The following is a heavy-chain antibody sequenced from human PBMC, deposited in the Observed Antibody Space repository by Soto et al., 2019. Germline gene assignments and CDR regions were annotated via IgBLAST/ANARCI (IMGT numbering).Heavy chain of an antibody. CDR1: GFTFTSYS. D-gene: IGHD3-10*01. CDR2: ISSRTSDI. CDR3: ARDTTYYYGSGRYDGSSYFDY. V-gene: IGHV3-21*01. Sequence: EVQLVEPGGGLVKPGGSLRLSCAASGFTFTSYSMNWVRQAPGKGLEWVSSISSRTSDIHYADSVKGRFTISRDNAKNSLYLQMNILRAEDTAVDYCARDTTYYYGSGRYDGSSYFDYWGQGTLVTVSS. J-gene: IGHJ4*02.